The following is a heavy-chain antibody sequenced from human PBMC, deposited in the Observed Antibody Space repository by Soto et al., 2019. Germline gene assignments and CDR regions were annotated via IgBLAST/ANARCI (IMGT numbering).Heavy chain of an antibody. CDR2: ISDGGDST. CDR1: GFIFGNYM. V-gene: IGHV3-23*01. J-gene: IGHJ3*02. D-gene: IGHD2-15*01. CDR3: APHVYCSGVTCHYDAFDI. Sequence: EVQLLESGGGLVQPGESLRLSCAVSGFIFGNYMMTWVRQAPGKGLEWVSTISDGGDSTYYADSVKGRFTISRDNSKNKVYLKMVSLGAEDTAVYYCAPHVYCSGVTCHYDAFDIRGQGTMVTVSS.